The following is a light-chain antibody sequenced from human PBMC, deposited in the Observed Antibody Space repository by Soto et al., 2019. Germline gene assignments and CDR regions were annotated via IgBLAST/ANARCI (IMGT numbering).Light chain of an antibody. CDR1: SSDVGSYNL. Sequence: QSVLTQPASVSGSPGQSITISCTGTSSDVGSYNLVSWYQQHPGKAPKLMIYEGSKRPSGVSNRFSGSKSGNTASLTISGLQAEDEADYYCCSYAGSSTGFYVFGTGTKLTVL. V-gene: IGLV2-23*01. J-gene: IGLJ1*01. CDR2: EGS. CDR3: CSYAGSSTGFYV.